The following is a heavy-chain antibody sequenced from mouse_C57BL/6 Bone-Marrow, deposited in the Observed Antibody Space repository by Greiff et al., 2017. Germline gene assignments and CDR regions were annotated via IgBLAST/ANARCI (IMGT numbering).Heavy chain of an antibody. CDR2: LDPENGDP. D-gene: IGHD1-1*01. V-gene: IGHV14-4*01. J-gene: IGHJ2*01. CDR1: GFNIKDDY. Sequence: DVKLQESGAELVRPGASVTLSCTASGFNIKDDYLHWVKPKPEQGLELIGWLDPENGDPEYASKFQGKATITADTSSNTAYLQLSSLTSEDTAVYYCTSSPSYFDYWGQGTTLTVSA. CDR3: TSSPSYFDY.